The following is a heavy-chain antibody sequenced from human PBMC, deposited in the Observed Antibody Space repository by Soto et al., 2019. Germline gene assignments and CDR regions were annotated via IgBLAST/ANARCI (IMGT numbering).Heavy chain of an antibody. Sequence: VASVKVSCKASGYTFTSYGINWVRQAPGQGLEWMGWISAYNGNTNYAQKLQDRVTMTTDTSTSTAYMELRSLRSDDTAVYYCARGYSSSWSGSGVGYYYGMDVWGQGTTVTVSS. J-gene: IGHJ6*02. CDR1: GYTFTSYG. D-gene: IGHD6-13*01. CDR2: ISAYNGNT. V-gene: IGHV1-18*01. CDR3: ARGYSSSWSGSGVGYYYGMDV.